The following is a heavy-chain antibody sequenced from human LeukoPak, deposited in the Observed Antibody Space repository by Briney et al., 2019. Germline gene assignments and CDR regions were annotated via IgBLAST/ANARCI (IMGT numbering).Heavy chain of an antibody. CDR2: IWYDGSNK. V-gene: IGHV3-33*01. D-gene: IGHD3-16*02. CDR3: ARERYELSTPYGMDV. J-gene: IGHJ6*02. Sequence: QPGRSLRLSCAASGFTFSTYGMHWVRQAPGKGLEWVAVIWYDGSNKYYADSVKGRFTIFRDNSKNTLYLEMNRLRAEDTAVHYCARERYELSTPYGMDVWGQGTTVTVSS. CDR1: GFTFSTYG.